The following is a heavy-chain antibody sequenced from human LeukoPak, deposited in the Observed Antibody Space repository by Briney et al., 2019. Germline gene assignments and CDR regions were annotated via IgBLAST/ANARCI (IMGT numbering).Heavy chain of an antibody. CDR2: VSFGGGT. D-gene: IGHD2-15*01. CDR1: GGSISTDY. CDR3: VRASVGSGGAFDI. Sequence: SETLSLTCTVSGGSISTDYWSWIRQPPEKGLDWIGYVSFGGGTNYNPSLKSRVITSADTSKNQFSLNLTSVTAADTAVYYCVRASVGSGGAFDIWGQGTMVTVSS. V-gene: IGHV4-59*01. J-gene: IGHJ3*02.